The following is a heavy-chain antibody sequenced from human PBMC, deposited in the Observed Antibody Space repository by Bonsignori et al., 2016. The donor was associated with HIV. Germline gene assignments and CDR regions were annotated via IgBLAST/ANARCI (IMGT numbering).Heavy chain of an antibody. D-gene: IGHD7-27*01. CDR2: VSSSGSTI. J-gene: IGHJ4*02. CDR3: ASTILGTFDY. V-gene: IGHV3-48*03. CDR1: GFIFSVYE. Sequence: GGSLRLSCAASGFIFSVYEMNWVRQAPGKGLEWVSYVSSSGSTIYYADSVKGRFTISRDNTKNSLYLQMNSLRAEDTALYYCASTILGTFDYWGQGTLVTVSS.